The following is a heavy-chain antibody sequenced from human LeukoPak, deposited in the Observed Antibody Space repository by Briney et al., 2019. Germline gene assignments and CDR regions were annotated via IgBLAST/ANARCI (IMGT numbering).Heavy chain of an antibody. CDR1: GFTFSSYG. CDR3: ASRYLGNDAFDI. J-gene: IGHJ3*02. Sequence: GGSLRLSCAASGFTFSSYGMHWVRPAPGKGLEWVAFIRYDGSNKYYADSVKGRFTISRDNSKNTLYLQMNSLRAEDTAVYYCASRYLGNDAFDIWGQGTMVTVSS. CDR2: IRYDGSNK. V-gene: IGHV3-30*02. D-gene: IGHD2-21*01.